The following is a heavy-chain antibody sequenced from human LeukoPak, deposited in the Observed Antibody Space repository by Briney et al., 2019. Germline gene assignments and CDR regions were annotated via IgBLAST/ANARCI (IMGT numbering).Heavy chain of an antibody. D-gene: IGHD6-6*01. CDR2: IYRSGST. V-gene: IGHV4-59*01. J-gene: IGHJ4*02. CDR3: ARGYSTSSEGDYFDY. Sequence: PSETLSLTCTVSGASITTYYWTWIRQPPGKGLEWIGYIYRSGSTNYNPSLKSRVTISLDTSRNQFSLRLSSVTAADTAVYFCARGYSTSSEGDYFDYWGQGSLVTVSS. CDR1: GASITTYY.